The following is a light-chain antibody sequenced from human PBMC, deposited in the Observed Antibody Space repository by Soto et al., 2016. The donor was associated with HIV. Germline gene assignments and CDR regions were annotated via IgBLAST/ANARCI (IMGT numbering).Light chain of an antibody. V-gene: IGLV3-21*03. CDR1: NIGSKG. Sequence: SYVLTQPPSVSVAPGKTARIICGGNNIGSKGVHWYQQRPGQAPVLVVCDDHDRPSGIPERFSGSNSGNTATLSISRVEAGDEADYYCQVWDSSSDHVLFGGGTKLTVL. CDR2: DDH. CDR3: QVWDSSSDHVL. J-gene: IGLJ2*01.